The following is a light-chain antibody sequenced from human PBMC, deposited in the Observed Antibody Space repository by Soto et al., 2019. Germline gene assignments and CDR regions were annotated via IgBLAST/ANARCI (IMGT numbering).Light chain of an antibody. CDR2: EDS. J-gene: IGLJ3*02. CDR3: CSYASSSTYWV. V-gene: IGLV2-23*01. Sequence: QSVLTQPASVSGSPGQSITISCTGTSSDAGSYNFVSWYQQHPGKAPKVMIYEDSKRPSGVSNRFSGSKSVNTASLTISGLQAEDEADYYCCSYASSSTYWVFGGGTKLTVL. CDR1: SSDAGSYNF.